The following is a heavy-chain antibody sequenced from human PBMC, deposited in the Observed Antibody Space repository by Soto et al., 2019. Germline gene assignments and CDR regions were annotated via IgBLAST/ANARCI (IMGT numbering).Heavy chain of an antibody. Sequence: EVQLVESGGGLVKPGGSLRLSCAASGFTLSSYSMNWVRQAPGKGLEWVSSISSSSSYIYYADSVKGRVTISRDNAKTSLYLQMNSLRADARAVYYRASDWGGEGTFAYWGQGTLVTVSS. V-gene: IGHV3-21*01. CDR1: GFTLSSYS. CDR3: ASDWGGEGTFAY. J-gene: IGHJ4*02. CDR2: ISSSSSYI. D-gene: IGHD3-16*01.